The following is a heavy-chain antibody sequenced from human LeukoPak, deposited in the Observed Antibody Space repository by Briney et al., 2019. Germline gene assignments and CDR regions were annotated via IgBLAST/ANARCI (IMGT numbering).Heavy chain of an antibody. D-gene: IGHD6-25*01. CDR3: ARASLSGGRAYYNMDV. J-gene: IGHJ6*03. Sequence: PGGSLRLSCAASGFTFSNYAMSWVRQAPGKGLEWGSAITARGDGTNYADSVKGRFTISRDNSKNTLYLQLNSLRAEDTAIYYCARASLSGGRAYYNMDVWGKGTTVTVSS. V-gene: IGHV3-23*01. CDR2: ITARGDGT. CDR1: GFTFSNYA.